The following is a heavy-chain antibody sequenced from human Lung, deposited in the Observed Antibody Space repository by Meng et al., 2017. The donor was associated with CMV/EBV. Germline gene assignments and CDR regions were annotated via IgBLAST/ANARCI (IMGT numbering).Heavy chain of an antibody. CDR2: IYHSGST. CDR1: GGSMSSTNW. Sequence: HLQEAGPGLVKPSGTLSLTCAVSGGSMSSTNWWSGARQPPGKGLEWIGEIYHSGSTNYNPFLKSRVSISVDKSKNQFSIMLSSVTAADTAAYYCARADKVRFDYWGQGTLVTVSS. J-gene: IGHJ4*02. V-gene: IGHV4-4*02. CDR3: ARADKVRFDY.